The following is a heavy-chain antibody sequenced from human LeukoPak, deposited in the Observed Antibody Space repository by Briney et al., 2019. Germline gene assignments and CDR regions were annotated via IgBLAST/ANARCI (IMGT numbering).Heavy chain of an antibody. V-gene: IGHV3-30*18. CDR2: ISYDGSNK. Sequence: GGSLRLSCAASGFTFSNYDIHWVRQAPGKGLERVAVISYDGSNKKFADSVKGRFTASRDNPKNILYLQMNGLRAEDTAVYYCAKEVGHNYYYYGMDVWGQGTTVTVSS. CDR1: GFTFSNYD. CDR3: AKEVGHNYYYYGMDV. D-gene: IGHD1-26*01. J-gene: IGHJ6*02.